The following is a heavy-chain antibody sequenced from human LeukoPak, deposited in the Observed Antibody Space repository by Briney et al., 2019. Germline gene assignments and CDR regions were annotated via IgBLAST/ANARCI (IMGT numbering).Heavy chain of an antibody. CDR1: GGTFSSYA. D-gene: IGHD6-6*01. J-gene: IGHJ5*02. CDR3: ARASSIAARGGWFDP. CDR2: IIPIFGTA. Sequence: ASVKVSCKASGGTFSSYAISWVRQAPGQGLEWMGGIIPIFGTANYAQKFQGRVTITADESTSTAYMELSSLRSEDTAVYYCARASSIAARGGWFDPWGQGTLVTVSS. V-gene: IGHV1-69*13.